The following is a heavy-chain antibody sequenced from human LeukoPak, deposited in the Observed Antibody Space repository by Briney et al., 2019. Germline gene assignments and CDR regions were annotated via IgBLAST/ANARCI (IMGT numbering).Heavy chain of an antibody. CDR1: GGSFSGYY. CDR2: INHSGST. CDR3: ARGQFMDFWSGYYPFSYNWFDP. D-gene: IGHD3-3*01. J-gene: IGHJ5*02. V-gene: IGHV4-34*01. Sequence: SETLSLTCAVYGGSFSGYYWSWIRQPPGKGLEWIGEINHSGSTNYNPSLKSRVTISVDTSKNQFSLKLSSVTAADTAVYYCARGQFMDFWSGYYPFSYNWFDPWGQGTLVTVSP.